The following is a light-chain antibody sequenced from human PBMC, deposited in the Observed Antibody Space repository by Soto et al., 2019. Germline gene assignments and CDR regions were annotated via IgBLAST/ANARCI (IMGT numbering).Light chain of an antibody. CDR3: VLYMGRGISV. J-gene: IGLJ2*01. V-gene: IGLV8-61*01. CDR2: NTD. CDR1: SASVSTSYY. Sequence: QTVVTQAPSFSVSPGGTVTLTCGLNSASVSTSYYPSWYQQTPGQAPRTLIYNTDTRSSGVPDRFSGSILGNKAALTITGAQADDESDYYCVLYMGRGISVFVGGTKVTVL.